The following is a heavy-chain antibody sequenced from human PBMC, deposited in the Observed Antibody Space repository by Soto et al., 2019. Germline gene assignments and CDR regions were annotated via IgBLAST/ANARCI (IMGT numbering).Heavy chain of an antibody. CDR3: ARAYQAGPTGTYYYGMDV. CDR2: IIPIFGTA. D-gene: IGHD1-1*01. J-gene: IGHJ6*02. Sequence: QVQLVQSGAEVKKPGSSVKVSCKASGGTFSSYAISWVRQAPGQGLAWMGGIIPIFGTANYAQKFQGRVTITADESTSTAYMELSSLRAEDTAVYYCARAYQAGPTGTYYYGMDVWGQGTTVTVSS. CDR1: GGTFSSYA. V-gene: IGHV1-69*01.